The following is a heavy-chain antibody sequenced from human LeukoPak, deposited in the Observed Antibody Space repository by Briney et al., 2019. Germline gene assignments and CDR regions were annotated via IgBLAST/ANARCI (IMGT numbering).Heavy chain of an antibody. CDR2: IDSSGNA. CDR1: GGSISTSGYC. CDR3: TRDRGQWRVDY. D-gene: IGHD6-19*01. J-gene: IGHJ4*02. V-gene: IGHV4-39*07. Sequence: SETLSLTCTVSGGSISTSGYCWGWIRQPPGKGLEYFASIDSSGNAYYNPSLRSRVSISADTSKNQFSLKLSSVTAADTAVYYCTRDRGQWRVDYWGQGTLVTVSS.